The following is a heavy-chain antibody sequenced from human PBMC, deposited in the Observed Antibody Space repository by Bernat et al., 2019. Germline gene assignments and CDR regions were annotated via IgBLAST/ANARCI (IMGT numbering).Heavy chain of an antibody. CDR1: GGTFSSYA. V-gene: IGHV1-69*06. CDR2: IIPIFGTA. J-gene: IGHJ2*01. D-gene: IGHD6-13*01. Sequence: QVQLVQSGAEVKKPGSSVKVSCKASGGTFSSYAISWVRQAPGQGLEWMGGIIPIFGTANYAQKFQGRETITADKSTSTAYMELRRLRSEETAEYYWARDKTGYRSSWYGTGWYFDLWGRGTLVTVSS. CDR3: ARDKTGYRSSWYGTGWYFDL.